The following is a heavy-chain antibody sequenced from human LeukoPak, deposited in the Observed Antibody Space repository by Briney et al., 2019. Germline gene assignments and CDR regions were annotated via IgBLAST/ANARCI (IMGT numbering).Heavy chain of an antibody. D-gene: IGHD3-16*02. CDR2: IYYSGST. CDR1: GGSISSYH. CDR3: ARYVWGSYPTFEDY. Sequence: PSETLSLTCTVSGGSISSYHWSWIRQPPGKGLEWIAYIYYSGSTNYNPSLKSRVTISVDTSKNQFSLKLSSVTAADTAVYYCARYVWGSYPTFEDYWGQGTLVTVSS. V-gene: IGHV4-59*01. J-gene: IGHJ4*02.